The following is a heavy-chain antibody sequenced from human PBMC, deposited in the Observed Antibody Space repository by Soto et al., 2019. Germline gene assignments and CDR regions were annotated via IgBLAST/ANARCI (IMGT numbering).Heavy chain of an antibody. J-gene: IGHJ6*03. CDR3: ARHCHYCIDV. Sequence: EAQLVESGGGLVQPGGSLRLSCAASGFTFSNSWMTWVRQTPGKGLEWVANMNPDGSTKNYVDSVKGRFTISRDNAQNSQYLPMNSLRAEDTAVLYCARHCHYCIDVWGRGTTVTVSS. CDR1: GFTFSNSW. D-gene: IGHD2-21*02. CDR2: MNPDGSTK. V-gene: IGHV3-7*01.